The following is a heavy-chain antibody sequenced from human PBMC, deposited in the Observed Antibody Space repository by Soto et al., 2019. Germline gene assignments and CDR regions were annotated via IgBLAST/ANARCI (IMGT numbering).Heavy chain of an antibody. D-gene: IGHD2-15*01. CDR2: IYYSGST. CDR3: ARARGARYFDY. V-gene: IGHV4-59*08. Sequence: SETLSLTCTVSGGSINNYYWSWIRQPPGKGLEWIGYIYYSGSTNYNPSLKSRVTISVDTSKNQFSLKLSSVTAADTAVYYCARARGARYFDYWGQGTLVTVSS. CDR1: GGSINNYY. J-gene: IGHJ4*02.